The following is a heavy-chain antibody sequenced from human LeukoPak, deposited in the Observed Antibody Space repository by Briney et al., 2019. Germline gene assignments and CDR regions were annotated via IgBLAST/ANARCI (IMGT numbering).Heavy chain of an antibody. CDR1: GYTFTGYY. V-gene: IGHV1-2*02. CDR3: ARAGYGHWFDP. D-gene: IGHD4-17*01. J-gene: IGHJ5*02. Sequence: ASVKLSCKASGYTFTGYYMHWGRQAPGQGLGWRGGTNPNSGGTNNAQRCKGRGTMTRDTATTTGYMELSRIRAGDTAVYYCARAGYGHWFDPWRQGTLVTVPS. CDR2: TNPNSGGT.